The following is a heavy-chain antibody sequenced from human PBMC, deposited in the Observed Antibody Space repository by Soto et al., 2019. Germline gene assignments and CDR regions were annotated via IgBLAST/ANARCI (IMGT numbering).Heavy chain of an antibody. J-gene: IGHJ4*02. Sequence: SETLCLTCSVSDGYVSSGSYYWSWIRQPPGKGLEWIAYMSYSGTTNYNPSLRSRVTISVDTSKNQFSLNLSSVTAADTAVYYCARAINFDFWSDSQSGYYFDYWGQGALVTVSS. V-gene: IGHV4-61*01. CDR1: DGYVSSGSYY. CDR2: MSYSGTT. CDR3: ARAINFDFWSDSQSGYYFDY. D-gene: IGHD3-3*01.